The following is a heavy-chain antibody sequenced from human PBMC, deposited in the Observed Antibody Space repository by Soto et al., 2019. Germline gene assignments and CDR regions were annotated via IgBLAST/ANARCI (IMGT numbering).Heavy chain of an antibody. J-gene: IGHJ4*02. V-gene: IGHV3-21*06. Sequence: GGSLRLSCVVSGVSFSDYSMNWVRQAPGKGLEWVSLITGNSEYKYYAGSVKGRFTVSRDNAKNSLYLQMNSLTVEDTAVYYCARSGELLQTFDSWGQGTLVTVSS. CDR2: ITGNSEYK. D-gene: IGHD1-26*01. CDR1: GVSFSDYS. CDR3: ARSGELLQTFDS.